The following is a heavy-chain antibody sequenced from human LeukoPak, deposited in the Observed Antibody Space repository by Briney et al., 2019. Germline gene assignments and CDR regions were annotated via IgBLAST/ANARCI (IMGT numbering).Heavy chain of an antibody. CDR1: GFTFSSYA. Sequence: GGSLRLSCAASGFTFSSYAMSWVRQAPGKGLEWVSAISGSGGSTYYADSVKGRFTISRDNSKNTLYLQMNSLRAEDTAVYYCARDEGYSSSSGGSDYWGQGTLVTVSS. CDR2: ISGSGGST. J-gene: IGHJ4*02. V-gene: IGHV3-23*01. D-gene: IGHD6-6*01. CDR3: ARDEGYSSSSGGSDY.